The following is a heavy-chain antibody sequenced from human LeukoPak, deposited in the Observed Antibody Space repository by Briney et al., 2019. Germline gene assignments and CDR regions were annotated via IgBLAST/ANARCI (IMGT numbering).Heavy chain of an antibody. CDR3: ARDTVTNYYYYYYMDV. V-gene: IGHV1-69*05. Sequence: SVRVSCKASGGTFSSYAISWVRQAPGQGLEWMGRIIPIFGTANYAQKFQGGVTITTDESTSTAYMELSSLRSEDTAVYYCARDTVTNYYYYYYMDVWGKGTTVTVSS. CDR2: IIPIFGTA. CDR1: GGTFSSYA. D-gene: IGHD4-11*01. J-gene: IGHJ6*03.